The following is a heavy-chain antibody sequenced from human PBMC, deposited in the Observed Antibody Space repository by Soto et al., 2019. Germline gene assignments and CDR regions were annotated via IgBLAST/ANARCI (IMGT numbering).Heavy chain of an antibody. CDR1: GGSISSYY. Sequence: SETLSLTCTVSGGSISSYYWSWIRQPPGKGLEWIGYIYYSGSTNYNPSLKSRVTISVDTSKNQFSLKLSSVTAADTAVYYCAREVSSGWWDYWGQGTLVTVSS. V-gene: IGHV4-59*01. D-gene: IGHD6-19*01. J-gene: IGHJ4*02. CDR2: IYYSGST. CDR3: AREVSSGWWDY.